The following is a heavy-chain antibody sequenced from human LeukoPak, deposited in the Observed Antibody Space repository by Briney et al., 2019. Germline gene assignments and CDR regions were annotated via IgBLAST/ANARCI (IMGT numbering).Heavy chain of an antibody. Sequence: TGGSLRLSCAASGFTFSSYEMNWVRQAPGKGLEWVSYISISGSTIYYADSVKGRFTISRDNAKNSLYLQMNSLRAEDTAVYSCARGSSGWFDDNWFDPWGQGTLVTVSS. CDR2: ISISGSTI. D-gene: IGHD6-19*01. CDR1: GFTFSSYE. J-gene: IGHJ5*02. CDR3: ARGSSGWFDDNWFDP. V-gene: IGHV3-48*03.